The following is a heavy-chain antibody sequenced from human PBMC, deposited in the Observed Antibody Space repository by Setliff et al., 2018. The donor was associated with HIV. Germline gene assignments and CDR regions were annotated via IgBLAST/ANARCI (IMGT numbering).Heavy chain of an antibody. J-gene: IGHJ3*02. D-gene: IGHD3-22*01. V-gene: IGHV4-59*08. Sequence: PSETLSLTCSVSGASIRGHYWSWIRQSPGKGLEWIGNIYYSGHTNYKPSFKSRVTISVDTSKNQFSLRVNSVTAADTAVYYCARSLVPSGYYYGRHAFDIWGQGTKVTVSS. CDR1: GASIRGHY. CDR3: ARSLVPSGYYYGRHAFDI. CDR2: IYYSGHT.